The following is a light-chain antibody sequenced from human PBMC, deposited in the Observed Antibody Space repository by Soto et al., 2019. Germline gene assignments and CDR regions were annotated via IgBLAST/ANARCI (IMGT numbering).Light chain of an antibody. CDR2: LTS. Sequence: DVVMTQSPLSLPVTLGQSASISCRSSQSIAYSDGCTYMNWFQQRPGQSPRRLISLTSRRDSGVPDRFSGSGSGTDFTLTISRVEAEDVGIYYCMQSTHWPPTFGRGTTVEIK. CDR3: MQSTHWPPT. CDR1: QSIAYSDGCTY. J-gene: IGKJ1*01. V-gene: IGKV2-30*01.